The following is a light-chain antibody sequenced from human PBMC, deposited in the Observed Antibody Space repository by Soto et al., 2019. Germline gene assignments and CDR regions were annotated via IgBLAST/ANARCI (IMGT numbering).Light chain of an antibody. V-gene: IGKV1-5*03. CDR1: QTIDSW. Sequence: DIQMTQSPSTLSASVGDRVTITCRASQTIDSWLAWYQQRPGKPPNLLIYKASTLASGVPSRFSGSGSGTEFTLTISSLQPDDFATYYCQQSYSTTITFGQGTRLEIK. J-gene: IGKJ5*01. CDR3: QQSYSTTIT. CDR2: KAS.